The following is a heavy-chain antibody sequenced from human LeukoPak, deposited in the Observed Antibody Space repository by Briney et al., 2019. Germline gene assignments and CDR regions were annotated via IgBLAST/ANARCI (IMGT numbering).Heavy chain of an antibody. D-gene: IGHD6-13*01. CDR2: IYYSGST. J-gene: IGHJ4*02. V-gene: IGHV4-39*07. CDR3: ARDSISWFVDY. CDR1: GGSISSSSYY. Sequence: PSETLSLTCTVSGGSISSSSYYWGWIRQPPGKGLEWIGSIYYSGSTYYNPSLKSRVTISVDTSKNQFSLKLSSVTAADTAVYYCARDSISWFVDYWGQGTLVTVSS.